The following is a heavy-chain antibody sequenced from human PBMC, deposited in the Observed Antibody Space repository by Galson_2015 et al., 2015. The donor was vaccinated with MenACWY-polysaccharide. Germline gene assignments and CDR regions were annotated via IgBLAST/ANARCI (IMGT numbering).Heavy chain of an antibody. Sequence: SLRLSCAASGFTFSSYAMHWVRQAPGKGLEWVAVISYDGSNKYYADSVKGRFTISRDNSKNTLYLQMNSLRAEDTAVYYCASGIVGAPFDDYWGQGTLVTVSS. CDR1: GFTFSSYA. CDR3: ASGIVGAPFDDY. V-gene: IGHV3-30-3*01. J-gene: IGHJ4*02. D-gene: IGHD1-26*01. CDR2: ISYDGSNK.